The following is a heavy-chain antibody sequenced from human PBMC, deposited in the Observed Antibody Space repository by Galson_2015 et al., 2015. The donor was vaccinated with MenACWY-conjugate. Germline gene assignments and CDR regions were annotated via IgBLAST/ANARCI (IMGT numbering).Heavy chain of an antibody. CDR2: INSDGSST. J-gene: IGHJ5*02. V-gene: IGHV3-74*01. D-gene: IGHD6-13*01. CDR3: ARGGQGLAAAEDNWFDP. CDR1: GFTFRSYL. Sequence: SLRLSCAASGFTFRSYLMHWVRQGPGKGLVWVSRINSDGSSTNYADSVKGRFTISRDNAKNTLYLQMNSLRAEDTAVYYCARGGQGLAAAEDNWFDPWGQGTLVTVSS.